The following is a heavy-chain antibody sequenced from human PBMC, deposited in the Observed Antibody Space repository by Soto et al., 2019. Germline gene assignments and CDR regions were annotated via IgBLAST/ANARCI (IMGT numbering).Heavy chain of an antibody. J-gene: IGHJ2*01. Sequence: SETLSLTCAVYGGSFGPYFRSWIRQPPGKGLEWIGEINHSGSTNYNPSLTRRATLSVDTSKNQVSLKLTSVTAADTAVYYCARLASGWQYYYFDFWGRGTPVTVSS. V-gene: IGHV4-34*01. D-gene: IGHD6-19*01. CDR3: ARLASGWQYYYFDF. CDR1: GGSFGPYF. CDR2: INHSGST.